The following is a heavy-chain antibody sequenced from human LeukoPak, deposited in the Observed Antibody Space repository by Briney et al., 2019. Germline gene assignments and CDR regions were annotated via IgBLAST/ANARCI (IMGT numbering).Heavy chain of an antibody. Sequence: GGSLRLSCAASGFTFSSYFMNWVDQAPGKGLEWVSAISSTSSYIYYADSVKGRFTISRDNAKNSLYLQMNSLRAEDTAAYYCARGLCGGDCYSDWGQGTLVTVSS. D-gene: IGHD2-21*02. CDR3: ARGLCGGDCYSD. V-gene: IGHV3-21*01. CDR2: ISSTSSYI. J-gene: IGHJ4*02. CDR1: GFTFSSYF.